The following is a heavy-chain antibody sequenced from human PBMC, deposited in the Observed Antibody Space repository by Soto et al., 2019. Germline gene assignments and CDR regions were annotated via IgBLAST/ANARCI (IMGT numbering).Heavy chain of an antibody. J-gene: IGHJ4*02. CDR3: ARGRYGDY. CDR2: ISANNGKT. Sequence: QVHLVQSGAEVKKPGASVKVSCKGSGYTFTSYGITWVRQAPGQGLEWMGWISANNGKTGYAQKLQGRVTGTRDTSTSIAYMELRGLRSVDTAVYYCARGRYGDYWGQGALVTVSS. CDR1: GYTFTSYG. V-gene: IGHV1-18*01. D-gene: IGHD1-1*01.